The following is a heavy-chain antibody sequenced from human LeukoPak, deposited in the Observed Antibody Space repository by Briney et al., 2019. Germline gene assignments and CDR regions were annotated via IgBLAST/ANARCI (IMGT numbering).Heavy chain of an antibody. J-gene: IGHJ4*02. CDR1: GFTFSSYW. CDR2: ISGSGGST. CDR3: AKLSRTYYYDSSGYYYDY. D-gene: IGHD3-22*01. Sequence: GGSLRLSCAASGFTFSSYWMSWVRQAPGKGLEWVSAISGSGGSTYYADSVKGRFTIPRDNSKNTLYLQMNSLRAEDTAVYYCAKLSRTYYYDSSGYYYDYWGQGTLVTVSS. V-gene: IGHV3-23*01.